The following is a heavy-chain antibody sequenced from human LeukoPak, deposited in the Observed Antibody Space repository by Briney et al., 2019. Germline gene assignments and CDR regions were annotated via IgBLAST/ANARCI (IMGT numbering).Heavy chain of an antibody. V-gene: IGHV1-8*01. D-gene: IGHD3-9*01. CDR1: GYTFTSYD. CDR2: MNPNSGNT. Sequence: ASVKVSCKASGYTFTSYDINWVRQATGQGLEWMGWMNPNSGNTGYAQKFQGRVTMTRNTSISTAYMELSSLRSEDTAVYYCARLLRYFDWLEDDYWGQGTLVTVSS. CDR3: ARLLRYFDWLEDDY. J-gene: IGHJ4*02.